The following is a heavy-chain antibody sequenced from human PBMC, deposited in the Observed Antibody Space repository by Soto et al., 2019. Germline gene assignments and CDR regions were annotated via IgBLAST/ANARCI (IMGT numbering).Heavy chain of an antibody. CDR2: IIPIFGTT. V-gene: IGHV1-69*01. D-gene: IGHD3-10*01. Sequence: QVQLVQSGTEVKKPGSSVKVSCKASGGTFSSYAISWVRQAPGQGLEWMGGIIPIFGTTNYAQRFQGRVSSIANESTSTNYMELSSMRTEDTDVYYCAGSYKYGSGTFDAFDIWGQGTLVTVSS. CDR3: AGSYKYGSGTFDAFDI. J-gene: IGHJ3*02. CDR1: GGTFSSYA.